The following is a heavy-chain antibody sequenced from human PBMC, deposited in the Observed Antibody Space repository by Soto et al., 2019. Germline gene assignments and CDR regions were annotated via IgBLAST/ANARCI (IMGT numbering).Heavy chain of an antibody. CDR2: ISAYNGNT. V-gene: IGHV1-18*01. D-gene: IGHD4-17*01. CDR1: GYTFTSYG. J-gene: IGHJ5*02. Sequence: ASVKVSCKASGYTFTSYGISWVRQAPGQGLEWMGWISAYNGNTNYAQKLQGRVTMTTDTSTSTAYMELRSLRSDDTAVYYCARQHYGDLVKGVSVWFDPWGQGTLVTVSS. CDR3: ARQHYGDLVKGVSVWFDP.